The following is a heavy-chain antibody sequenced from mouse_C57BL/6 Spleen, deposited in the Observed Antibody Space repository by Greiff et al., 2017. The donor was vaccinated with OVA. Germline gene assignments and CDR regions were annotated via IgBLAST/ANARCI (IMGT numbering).Heavy chain of an antibody. CDR2: IRNKANGYTT. CDR3: SRSWDRYCCDD. Sequence: EVQLVESGGGLVQPGGSLSLSCAASGFTFTDYYMSWVRQPPGKALEWLGFIRNKANGYTTEYNASVKGRFTISRDNSQSILYLQMNALRADNSVTYYVSRSWDRYCCDDWGQGTTLTVSA. CDR1: GFTFTDYY. D-gene: IGHD4-1*01. J-gene: IGHJ2*01. V-gene: IGHV7-3*01.